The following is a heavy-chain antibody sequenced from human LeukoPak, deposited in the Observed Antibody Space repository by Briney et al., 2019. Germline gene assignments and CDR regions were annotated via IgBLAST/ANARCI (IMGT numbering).Heavy chain of an antibody. Sequence: ASVKVSCKASGYTFTSYAMNWVRQAPGQGLEWMGWINTNTGNPTYAQGFTGRFVFSLDTSVSTAYLQISSLKAEDTAVYYCARVKESSGWYTGPYYYYYYMDVWGKGTTVTVSS. J-gene: IGHJ6*03. CDR3: ARVKESSGWYTGPYYYYYYMDV. D-gene: IGHD6-19*01. V-gene: IGHV7-4-1*02. CDR1: GYTFTSYA. CDR2: INTNTGNP.